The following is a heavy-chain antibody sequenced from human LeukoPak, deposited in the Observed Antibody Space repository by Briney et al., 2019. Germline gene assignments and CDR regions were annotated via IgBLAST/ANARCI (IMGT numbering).Heavy chain of an antibody. CDR2: ISGNGRST. V-gene: IGHV3-23*01. CDR1: GFTFTSYA. CDR3: ARNSELERPPDWFDP. D-gene: IGHD1-1*01. J-gene: IGHJ5*02. Sequence: GGSLRLSCAASGFTFTSYAMSWVRQGPGKGLEWVSGISGNGRSTYYADSVKGRFTISRDNSRNTLYLQMNSLRAEDTAVYYCARNSELERPPDWFDPWGQGTLVTVSS.